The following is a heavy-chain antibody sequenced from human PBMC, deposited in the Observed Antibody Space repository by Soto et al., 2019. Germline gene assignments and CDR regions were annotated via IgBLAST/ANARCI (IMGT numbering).Heavy chain of an antibody. D-gene: IGHD3-3*01. J-gene: IGHJ4*02. CDR1: GFTFSSYG. Sequence: GGSLRLSCAASGFTFSSYGMHWVRQAPGKGLEWEAVIWYDGSNKYYADSVKGRFTISRDNSKNTLYLQMNSLRAEDTAVYHCVLGFWSGPPDYWGQGTLVTVSS. V-gene: IGHV3-33*01. CDR2: IWYDGSNK. CDR3: VLGFWSGPPDY.